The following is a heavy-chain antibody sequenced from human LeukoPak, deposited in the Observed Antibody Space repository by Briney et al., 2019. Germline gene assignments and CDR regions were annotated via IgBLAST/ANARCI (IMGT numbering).Heavy chain of an antibody. CDR1: GFTVSRNY. CDR3: ARDLAAGGTYPHY. V-gene: IGHV3-53*01. CDR2: IYSDGST. D-gene: IGHD6-13*01. J-gene: IGHJ4*02. Sequence: GGSLSLSCAASGFTVSRNYMSWVRHAPGKGPEWVSVIYSDGSTYYADSVKGRFTISRDTSKNTLYLQMNSLRTEDTAVYYCARDLAAGGTYPHYWGQGTLVSVSS.